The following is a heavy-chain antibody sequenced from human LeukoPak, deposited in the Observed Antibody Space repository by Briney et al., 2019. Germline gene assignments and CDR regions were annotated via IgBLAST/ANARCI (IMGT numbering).Heavy chain of an antibody. CDR1: GGSCVGYD. J-gene: IGHJ2*01. D-gene: IGHD2-15*01. Sequence: PSETLSRTYAVEGGSCVGYDGSWIRQPPGKGLEWIGEINHSGSTNYNPSPKSRVTISVDTSKNQFSLKLSSVTAADTAVYYCARGYCSGGSCYPPRWGRYWYFDLWGRGTLVTVSS. CDR2: INHSGST. CDR3: ARGYCSGGSCYPPRWGRYWYFDL. V-gene: IGHV4-34*01.